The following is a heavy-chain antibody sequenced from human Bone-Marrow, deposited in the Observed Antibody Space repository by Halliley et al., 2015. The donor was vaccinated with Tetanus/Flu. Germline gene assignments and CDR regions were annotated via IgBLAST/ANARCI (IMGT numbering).Heavy chain of an antibody. CDR3: AREKTAAVVIDYYYYGMDV. CDR2: IKQDGSEK. V-gene: IGHV3-7*01. D-gene: IGHD3-22*01. CDR1: RFTFSSYW. Sequence: SLRLSCAASRFTFSSYWMSWVRQAPGKGLEWVANIKQDGSEKYNVDSVKGRFTISRDNAKNSLYLQMNSLRVEDTAVYYCAREKTAAVVIDYYYYGMDVWGQGTTVTVSS. J-gene: IGHJ6*02.